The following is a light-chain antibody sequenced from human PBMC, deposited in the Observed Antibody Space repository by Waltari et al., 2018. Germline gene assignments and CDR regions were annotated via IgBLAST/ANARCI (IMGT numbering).Light chain of an antibody. CDR1: QSVKSN. Sequence: ERVMTQSPATLSVSPGARVPVSCRPSQSVKSNLAWYQHKPGQAPRLLFYDASTRATAIPDRFTGSGSGTEFTLTISSLQSEDFAVYYCQQYDYWHTFGQGTKVEIK. J-gene: IGKJ2*01. CDR2: DAS. CDR3: QQYDYWHT. V-gene: IGKV3-15*01.